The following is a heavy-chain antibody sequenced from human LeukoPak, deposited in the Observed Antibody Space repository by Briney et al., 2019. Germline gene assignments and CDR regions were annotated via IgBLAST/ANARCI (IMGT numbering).Heavy chain of an antibody. CDR3: ARDSGRA. CDR2: IYHSGST. D-gene: IGHD3-10*01. Sequence: SETLSLTCTVSGYSISSGYYWGWIRQPPGKGLEWIGSIYHSGSTYYNPSLESRVTISVDTSKNQFSLKLSSVTAADTAVYYCARDSGRAWGKGTTVTVSS. CDR1: GYSISSGYY. J-gene: IGHJ6*04. V-gene: IGHV4-38-2*02.